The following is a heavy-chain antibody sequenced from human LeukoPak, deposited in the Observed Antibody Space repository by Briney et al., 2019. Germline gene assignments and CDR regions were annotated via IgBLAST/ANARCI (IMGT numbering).Heavy chain of an antibody. V-gene: IGHV3-7*01. CDR1: GFTFGSYW. D-gene: IGHD3-16*02. CDR2: IKQDGSEK. CDR3: ARADYVWGSYRYLVHYFDY. Sequence: GGSLRLSCAASGFTFGSYWMSWVRQAPGKGLEWVANIKQDGSEKYYVDSVKGRFTISRDNAKNSLYLQMNSLRAEDTAVYYCARADYVWGSYRYLVHYFDYWGQGTLVTVSS. J-gene: IGHJ4*02.